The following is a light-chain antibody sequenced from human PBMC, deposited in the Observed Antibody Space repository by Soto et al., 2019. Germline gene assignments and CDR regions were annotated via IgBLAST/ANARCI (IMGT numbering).Light chain of an antibody. Sequence: DIQLTQSPSSLSASVGDRVTITCRASQGISVDLGWYQQRPGKAPKRLIYAASSLQSGVPSRFSGSGSGTDFTLTISRLEPEDFAVFYCHQYGSSPQTFGQGTKVDI. V-gene: IGKV1-17*01. CDR3: HQYGSSPQT. CDR2: AAS. J-gene: IGKJ1*01. CDR1: QGISVD.